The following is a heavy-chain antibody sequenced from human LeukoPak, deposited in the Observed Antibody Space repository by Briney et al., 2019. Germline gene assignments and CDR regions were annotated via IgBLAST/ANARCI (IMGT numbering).Heavy chain of an antibody. V-gene: IGHV4-31*03. CDR2: IYYSGST. D-gene: IGHD2-15*01. Sequence: SQTLSLTCTVSGGSISSGGYYWSWIRQHPGKGLEWIGYIYYSGSTYYNPSLKSRVTASVDTSKNQFSLKLSSVTAADTAVYYCARDGAREVVAATGYYGMDVWGQGTTVTVSS. CDR1: GGSISSGGYY. J-gene: IGHJ6*02. CDR3: ARDGAREVVAATGYYGMDV.